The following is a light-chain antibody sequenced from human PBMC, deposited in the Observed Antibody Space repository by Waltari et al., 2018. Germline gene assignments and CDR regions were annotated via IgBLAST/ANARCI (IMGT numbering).Light chain of an antibody. V-gene: IGKV1-39*01. Sequence: DIQTTQSPSPLSASIGDRVTVTCRASRSISTSLNWDQQKPGKAPNLLIYAASSLQSGVPSRFSGIGSGTDFTLTISSLQPEDFATYYCQQNYNTPPTFGPGTKVEVK. J-gene: IGKJ1*01. CDR1: RSISTS. CDR2: AAS. CDR3: QQNYNTPPT.